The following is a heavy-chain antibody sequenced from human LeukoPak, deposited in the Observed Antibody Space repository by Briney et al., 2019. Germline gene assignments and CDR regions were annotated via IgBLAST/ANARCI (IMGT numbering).Heavy chain of an antibody. CDR1: GFTVSSNS. Sequence: PGGSLRLSCTVSGFTVSSNSMSWVRQAPGKGLEWVSFIYSDNTHYSDSVKGRFTISRDNSKNTLYLQMNSLRAEDTAVYYCAKDRLVATNFDYWGQGTLVTVSS. J-gene: IGHJ4*02. CDR3: AKDRLVATNFDY. V-gene: IGHV3-53*01. CDR2: IYSDNT. D-gene: IGHD5-12*01.